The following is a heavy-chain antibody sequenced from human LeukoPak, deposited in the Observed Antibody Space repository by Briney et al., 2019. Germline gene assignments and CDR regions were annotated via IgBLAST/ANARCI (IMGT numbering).Heavy chain of an antibody. V-gene: IGHV4-59*08. Sequence: SPTLSLTCTVSGGSISSYYWSWIRQPPGEGMEWLAFISYSGTTNYNPSLKSRVTISLDTSKKQFSLKLSSVSAADTAAYYCAGGDSSGWTDFDYWGQGTLVTVSS. J-gene: IGHJ4*02. D-gene: IGHD6-19*01. CDR3: AGGDSSGWTDFDY. CDR1: GGSISSYY. CDR2: ISYSGTT.